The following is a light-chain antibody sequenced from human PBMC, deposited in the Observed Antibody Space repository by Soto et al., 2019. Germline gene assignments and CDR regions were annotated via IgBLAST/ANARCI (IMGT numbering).Light chain of an antibody. CDR2: AAS. Sequence: DIPMTQSPSSLSASVGDRVTITCRASQNISTFLNWYQQKPGKAPNLLLYAASSLQSGVPSRFSGSGSGTDFTLSISSLQPEDFATYYCQQSYSTLTWTFGQGTKVEIK. CDR1: QNISTF. V-gene: IGKV1-39*01. CDR3: QQSYSTLTWT. J-gene: IGKJ1*01.